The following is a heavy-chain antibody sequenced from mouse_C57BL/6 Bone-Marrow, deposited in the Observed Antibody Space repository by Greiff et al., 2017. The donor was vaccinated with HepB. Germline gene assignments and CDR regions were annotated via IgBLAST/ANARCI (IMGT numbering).Heavy chain of an antibody. CDR1: GFSLTSYG. CDR2: IWSDGST. CDR3: ARHNYYGSSYWYFDV. Sequence: VQLQESGPGLVAPSQSLSITCTVSGFSLTSYGVHWVRQPPGKGLEWLVVIWSDGSTTYNSALKSRLSISKDNSKSQVFLKMNSLQTDDTAMYYCARHNYYGSSYWYFDVWGTGTTVTVSS. D-gene: IGHD1-1*01. V-gene: IGHV2-6-1*01. J-gene: IGHJ1*03.